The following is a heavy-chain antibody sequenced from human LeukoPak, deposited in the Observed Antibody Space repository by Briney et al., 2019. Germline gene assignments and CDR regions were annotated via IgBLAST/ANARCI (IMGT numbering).Heavy chain of an antibody. CDR3: ARAPSRRYRFDYFDY. CDR1: GGSFSGYY. J-gene: IGHJ4*02. CDR2: INHSGST. Sequence: PSETLSLTCAVYGGSFSGYYWSWIRQPPGKGLEWIGEINHSGSTNYNPSLKSRVTISVDTSKNQFSLKLSSVTAADTAVYYCARAPSRRYRFDYFDYWGQGTLVTVFS. V-gene: IGHV4-34*01. D-gene: IGHD1-26*01.